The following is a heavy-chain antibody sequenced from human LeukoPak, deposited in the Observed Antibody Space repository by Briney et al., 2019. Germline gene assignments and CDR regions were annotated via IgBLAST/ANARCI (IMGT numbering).Heavy chain of an antibody. V-gene: IGHV4-59*01. Sequence: SETLSLTCSVSGGSISSYYWSWIRQPPGKGLEWIGYIYYSGSTNYNPSLKSRVTISVDASKNQFSLKLSSVTAADTAVYYCARAYYYYYGMDVWGQGTTVTVSS. J-gene: IGHJ6*02. CDR2: IYYSGST. CDR3: ARAYYYYYGMDV. CDR1: GGSISSYY.